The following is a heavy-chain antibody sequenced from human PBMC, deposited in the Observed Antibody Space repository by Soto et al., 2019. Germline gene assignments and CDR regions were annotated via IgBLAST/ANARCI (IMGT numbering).Heavy chain of an antibody. CDR1: GGAFSNAP. CDR3: ARGRELRFLDRGGYYYYGMDG. J-gene: IGHJ6*02. D-gene: IGHD3-3*01. V-gene: IGHV1-69*06. CDR2: LIPLFGSA. Sequence: SSAKVSSKASGGAFSNAPISWVRQAPGQGLEWMGGLIPLFGSANYAQKFQSRVTITADKSTNTAYMELNSLTSEDTAVYYCARGRELRFLDRGGYYYYGMDGWGQGPTVTVSS.